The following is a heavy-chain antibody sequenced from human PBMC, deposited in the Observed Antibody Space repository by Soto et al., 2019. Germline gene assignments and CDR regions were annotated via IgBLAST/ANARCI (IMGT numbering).Heavy chain of an antibody. CDR1: GYSFTSYW. V-gene: IGHV5-51*01. J-gene: IGHJ6*02. CDR2: IYPGDSDT. CDR3: ARGGYYLYYYYGMDV. D-gene: IGHD3-22*01. Sequence: GESLKISCKGSGYSFTSYWISWVRQMPGKGLEWMGIIYPGDSDTRYSPSFQGQVTISADKSISTAYLQWSSLKASDTAMYYCARGGYYLYYYYGMDVWGQGTTVTVSS.